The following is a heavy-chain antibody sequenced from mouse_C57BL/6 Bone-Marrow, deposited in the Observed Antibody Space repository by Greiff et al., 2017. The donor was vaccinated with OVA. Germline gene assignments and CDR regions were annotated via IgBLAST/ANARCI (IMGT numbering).Heavy chain of an antibody. CDR3: TTYRY. Sequence: EVKLQESGAELVRPGASVKLSCTASGFNIKDDYMHWVKERPEQGLEWIGWIDPENGDTEYASKFQGKATITADTSSKIVYLHLSSLTSEDTAVYYCTTYRYWGQGTTLTVSS. V-gene: IGHV14-4*01. J-gene: IGHJ2*01. CDR1: GFNIKDDY. CDR2: IDPENGDT.